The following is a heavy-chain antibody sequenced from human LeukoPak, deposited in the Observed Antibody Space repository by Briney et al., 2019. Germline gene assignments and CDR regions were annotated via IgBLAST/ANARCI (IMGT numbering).Heavy chain of an antibody. D-gene: IGHD6-19*01. CDR2: ISSSGSAI. V-gene: IGHV3-48*03. Sequence: TGGSLRLSCAVSGFTLSSSEMNWVRQAPGKGLEWDSYISSSGSAIYYADSVKGRFTISRDNAKNSLFLEMSSLRAEDTGVYYCAEGWFDYWGQGTQVTVSS. J-gene: IGHJ4*02. CDR3: AEGWFDY. CDR1: GFTLSSSE.